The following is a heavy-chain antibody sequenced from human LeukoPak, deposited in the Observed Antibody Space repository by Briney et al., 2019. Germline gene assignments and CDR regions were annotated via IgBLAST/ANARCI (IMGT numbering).Heavy chain of an antibody. D-gene: IGHD3-3*01. J-gene: IGHJ4*02. Sequence: SETLSLTCTVSGGSISSSSYYWGWIRQPPGKGLEWIGSIHYSGSTYYNPSLKSRVTISVDTSKNQFSLKLSSVTAADTAVYYCARDGNGYWSTYYFDYWGQGTLVTVSS. CDR2: IHYSGST. V-gene: IGHV4-39*07. CDR1: GGSISSSSYY. CDR3: ARDGNGYWSTYYFDY.